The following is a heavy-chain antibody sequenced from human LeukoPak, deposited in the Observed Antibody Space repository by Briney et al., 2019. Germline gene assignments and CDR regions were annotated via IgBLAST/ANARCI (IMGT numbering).Heavy chain of an antibody. Sequence: SETLSLTCTVSGGSISSSSYYWSWIRQPPGKGLEWIGFIYYSGTTNYNPSLNSRVTISVDTSKNQFSLKLTSVTAADTAVYYCARLARPDTSGYYHFDYWGQGTLVTVSS. CDR3: ARLARPDTSGYYHFDY. D-gene: IGHD3-22*01. CDR1: GGSISSSSYY. J-gene: IGHJ4*02. CDR2: IYYSGTT. V-gene: IGHV4-61*01.